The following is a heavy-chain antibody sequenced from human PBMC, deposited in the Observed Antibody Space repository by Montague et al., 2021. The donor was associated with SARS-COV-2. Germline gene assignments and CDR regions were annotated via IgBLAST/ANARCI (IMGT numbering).Heavy chain of an antibody. CDR1: AGSFSGYY. V-gene: IGHV4-34*01. J-gene: IGHJ4*02. CDR3: ARIRDGYNAPPGY. D-gene: IGHD5-24*01. CDR2: INHSGST. Sequence: SETLSLTCAVYAGSFSGYYWSWIRQPPGKGLEWIGEINHSGSTNYNPSLRSRITILVDTSKNQFSLKLSSVTAADTAVYYCARIRDGYNAPPGYWGQGTLVTVSS.